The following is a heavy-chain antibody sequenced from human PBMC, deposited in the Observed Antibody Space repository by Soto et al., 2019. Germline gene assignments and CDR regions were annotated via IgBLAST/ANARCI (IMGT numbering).Heavy chain of an antibody. CDR2: ISPSGDTT. CDR3: ARGLGSGRYHSPSGY. V-gene: IGHV1-46*03. J-gene: IGHJ4*02. D-gene: IGHD1-26*01. CDR1: GFTFTLFY. Sequence: QVQLMQSGAEVKKPGASVKVSCKASGFTFTLFYIHWVRQVPGQGLEWMGMISPSGDTTTYTENFQDRLTLTRDTSTSTVYMELSSLRSEDTAVYFCARGLGSGRYHSPSGYWGQGTLVTVSS.